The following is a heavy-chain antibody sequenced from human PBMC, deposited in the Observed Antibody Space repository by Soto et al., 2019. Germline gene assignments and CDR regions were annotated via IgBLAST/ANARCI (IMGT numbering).Heavy chain of an antibody. J-gene: IGHJ6*02. CDR2: ISYDGSNK. CDR3: AKDRGGLLIAAAGNYYYGMDV. V-gene: IGHV3-30*18. CDR1: GFTFSSYG. D-gene: IGHD6-13*01. Sequence: PGGSLRLSCAASGFTFSSYGMHWVRQAPGKGLEWVAVISYDGSNKYYADSVKGRFTISRDNSKNTLYLQMNSLRAEDTAVYYCAKDRGGLLIAAAGNYYYGMDVWGQGTTVTVSS.